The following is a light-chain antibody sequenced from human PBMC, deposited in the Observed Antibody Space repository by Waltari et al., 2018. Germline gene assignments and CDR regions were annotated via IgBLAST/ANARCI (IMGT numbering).Light chain of an antibody. CDR1: LSVLYSPNNKNY. Sequence: DIVMTQSPDSLAVSLGARATITCKSSLSVLYSPNNKNYLAWYQHKPGQPPKLLLYWSSTREAGVPDRFSGSGSGTDFTLTINSLQAEDVAVYYCQQYHTTPYTFGQGTKLEIK. V-gene: IGKV4-1*01. CDR2: WSS. J-gene: IGKJ2*01. CDR3: QQYHTTPYT.